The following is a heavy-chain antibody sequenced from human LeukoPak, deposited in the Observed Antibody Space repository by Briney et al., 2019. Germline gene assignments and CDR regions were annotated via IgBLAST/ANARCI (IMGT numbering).Heavy chain of an antibody. V-gene: IGHV1-18*01. CDR1: GYTFTSYG. J-gene: IGHJ4*02. D-gene: IGHD3-3*01. Sequence: ASVKVSCKASGYTFTSYGISWVRQAPGQGLEWMGWISVYNGNTKYVQKFQGRVTMTTDTSTRTAYMELRSLRSDDTAVYYCARHTGSLYDFWSGYIDYWGQGTLVTVPS. CDR2: ISVYNGNT. CDR3: ARHTGSLYDFWSGYIDY.